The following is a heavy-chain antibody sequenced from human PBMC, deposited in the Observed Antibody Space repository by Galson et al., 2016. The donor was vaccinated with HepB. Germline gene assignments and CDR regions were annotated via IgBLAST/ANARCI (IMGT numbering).Heavy chain of an antibody. CDR2: IKRDGSEK. Sequence: SLRLSCAASGFTFSSYWMTWVRQAPGKGLEWVANIKRDGSEKHYLDSVKGRFTISRDNAKNSLYLQMNSLRAEDTAVYYCARAYYYGSGSQPYYFDYWGQGTLVTVSS. J-gene: IGHJ4*02. D-gene: IGHD3-10*01. CDR1: GFTFSSYW. V-gene: IGHV3-7*05. CDR3: ARAYYYGSGSQPYYFDY.